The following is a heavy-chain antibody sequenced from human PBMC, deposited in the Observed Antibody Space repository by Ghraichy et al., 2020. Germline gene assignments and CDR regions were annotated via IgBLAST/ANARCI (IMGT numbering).Heavy chain of an antibody. J-gene: IGHJ5*02. CDR1: GGSISSSSYY. V-gene: IGHV4-39*01. CDR2: IYYSGST. D-gene: IGHD3-10*01. CDR3: ASRRITMVQDETQKDNWFDP. Sequence: SETLSLTCTVSGGSISSSSYYWGWIRQPPGKGLEWIGSIYYSGSTYYNPSLKSRVTISVDTSKNQFSLKLSSVTAADTAVYYCASRRITMVQDETQKDNWFDPWGQGTLVTVSS.